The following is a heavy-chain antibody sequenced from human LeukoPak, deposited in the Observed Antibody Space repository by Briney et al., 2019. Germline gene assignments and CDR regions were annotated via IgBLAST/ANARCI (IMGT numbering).Heavy chain of an antibody. CDR3: AKAINPSGSYYFDY. V-gene: IGHV3-23*01. J-gene: IGHJ4*02. Sequence: GGSLRLSCAASGFTFSSHAMSWVRQAPGKGLEWVSAISGSGGSTYYADSVKGRFTISRDNSKNTLYLQMNSLRAEDTAVYYCAKAINPSGSYYFDYWGQGTLVTVSS. CDR1: GFTFSSHA. CDR2: ISGSGGST. D-gene: IGHD1-26*01.